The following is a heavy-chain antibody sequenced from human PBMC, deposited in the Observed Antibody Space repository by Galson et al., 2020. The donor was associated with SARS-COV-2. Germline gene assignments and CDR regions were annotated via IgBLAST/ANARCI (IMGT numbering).Heavy chain of an antibody. Sequence: EGSLRLSCVAAGFTYSSYAMPWVRQAPGKGLEWVAVISYDGSNQYYADSVKGRFTISRDNSRNTLYLQMNSLRAEDTAIYYCARARSGSYYYGMDVLGQGTTVTVSS. CDR1: GFTYSSYA. CDR2: ISYDGSNQ. V-gene: IGHV3-30-3*01. J-gene: IGHJ6*02. CDR3: ARARSGSYYYGMDV. D-gene: IGHD1-26*01.